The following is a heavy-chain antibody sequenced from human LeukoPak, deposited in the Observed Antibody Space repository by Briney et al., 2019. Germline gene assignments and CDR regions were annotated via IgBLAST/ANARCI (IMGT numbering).Heavy chain of an antibody. CDR3: ARDRSSSWYSGHFDY. V-gene: IGHV4-59*01. D-gene: IGHD6-13*01. Sequence: SETLSLTCTVSGGSISSYYWSWIRQPPGKGLEWIGYIYYSGSTNYNPSLKSRVTISVDTSKNQFSLKLSSVTAADTAVYYCARDRSSSWYSGHFDYWGQGTLVTVSS. CDR1: GGSISSYY. CDR2: IYYSGST. J-gene: IGHJ4*02.